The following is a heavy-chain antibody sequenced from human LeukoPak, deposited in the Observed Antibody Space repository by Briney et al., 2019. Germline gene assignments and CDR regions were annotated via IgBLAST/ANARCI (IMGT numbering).Heavy chain of an antibody. CDR1: GGTFSSYA. CDR3: ARDSKSPYYYDSSGSNGFGDY. D-gene: IGHD3-22*01. V-gene: IGHV1-69*01. J-gene: IGHJ4*02. CDR2: IIPIFGTA. Sequence: SSVKVSCKASGGTFSSYAISWVRQAPGQGLEWMGGIIPIFGTANYAQKFEGRVTITADESTSTAYMELSSLRSEDTAVYYCARDSKSPYYYDSSGSNGFGDYWGQGTLVTVSS.